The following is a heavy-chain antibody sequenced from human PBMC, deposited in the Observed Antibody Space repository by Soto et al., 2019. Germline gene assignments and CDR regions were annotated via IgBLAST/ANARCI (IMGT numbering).Heavy chain of an antibody. CDR2: IYYSGST. V-gene: IGHV4-59*02. D-gene: IGHD3-22*01. Sequence: PSETLCLTCSFSGYSVTSHYWSWIRQPPGKGLEWIGYIYYSGSTNYNPSLKSRVTISVDTSKNQFSLKLSSVTAADTAVYYCARDGRYYYDSSAHPYFDYWGQGTLVTVSS. CDR1: GYSVTSHY. J-gene: IGHJ4*02. CDR3: ARDGRYYYDSSAHPYFDY.